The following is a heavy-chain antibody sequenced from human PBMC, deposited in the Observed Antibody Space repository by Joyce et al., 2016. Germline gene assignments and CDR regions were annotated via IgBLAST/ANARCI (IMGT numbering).Heavy chain of an antibody. CDR1: GFTFRNFT. Sequence: EVQLVESGGGLVKPGGSLTLSCAASGFTFRNFTMNWVRQAPGKGLEWVSSISTGSTSMFYADSVKGRFTISRDNAKNSLFLQMNSLRAEDTAVYYCAREGSYFDLWGRGTLVTVSS. V-gene: IGHV3-21*06. J-gene: IGHJ2*01. D-gene: IGHD2-15*01. CDR2: ISTGSTSM. CDR3: AREGSYFDL.